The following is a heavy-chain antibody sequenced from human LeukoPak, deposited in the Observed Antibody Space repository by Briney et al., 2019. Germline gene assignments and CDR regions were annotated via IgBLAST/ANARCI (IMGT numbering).Heavy chain of an antibody. CDR1: GFTFSSYS. J-gene: IGHJ4*02. V-gene: IGHV3-48*02. Sequence: GGSLRLSCAASGFTFSSYSMNWVRQAPGKGLEWVSYISSSSSTIYYADSVKGRFTISRDNAKNSLYLQMNSLRDEDTAVYYCARHAADDFWSGYFSDDYWDQGTLVTVSS. D-gene: IGHD3-3*01. CDR3: ARHAADDFWSGYFSDDY. CDR2: ISSSSSTI.